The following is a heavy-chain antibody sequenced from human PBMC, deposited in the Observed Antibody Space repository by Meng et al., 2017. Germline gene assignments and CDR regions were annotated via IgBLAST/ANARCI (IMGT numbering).Heavy chain of an antibody. J-gene: IGHJ5*02. CDR3: ARDKHGVTTSSVDWFDP. CDR1: GYSISSGYY. CDR2: IYHSGST. Sequence: SETLSLTCAVSGYSISSGYYWGWIRQPPGKRLEWIGSIYHSGSTYYNPSLKSRVTTSVDTSKNQFSLKLSSVTAADTAVYYCARDKHGVTTSSVDWFDPWGQGTLVTVSS. D-gene: IGHD4-17*01. V-gene: IGHV4-38-2*02.